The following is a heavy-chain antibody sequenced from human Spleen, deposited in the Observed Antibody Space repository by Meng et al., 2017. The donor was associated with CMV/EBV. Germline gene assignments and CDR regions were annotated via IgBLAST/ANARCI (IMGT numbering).Heavy chain of an antibody. CDR1: GYTFTSYY. D-gene: IGHD2-15*01. J-gene: IGHJ4*02. CDR2: INPSGGST. CDR3: ASSFDGWYYFDY. Sequence: ASVKVSCKASGYTFTSYYMHWVRQAPGQGLEWMGIINPSGGSTSYAQKFQGRVTMTRDTSTSTAYMELSSLRSEDTAVYYCASSFDGWYYFDYWGQGTLVTVSS. V-gene: IGHV1-46*01.